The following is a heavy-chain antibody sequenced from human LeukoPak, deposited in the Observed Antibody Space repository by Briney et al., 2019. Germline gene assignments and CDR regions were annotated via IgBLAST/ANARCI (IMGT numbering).Heavy chain of an antibody. D-gene: IGHD2-15*01. CDR2: ISYDGSNK. V-gene: IGHV3-30-3*01. J-gene: IGHJ6*03. CDR3: ARDSALVDIVKDYYYMDV. Sequence: GGSLRLSCAASGFTFSSYAMHWVRQAPGKGLEWVAVISYDGSNKYYADSVKGRFTISRDNAKNSLYLQMNSLRAEDTAVYYCARDSALVDIVKDYYYMDVWGEGTTVTVSS. CDR1: GFTFSSYA.